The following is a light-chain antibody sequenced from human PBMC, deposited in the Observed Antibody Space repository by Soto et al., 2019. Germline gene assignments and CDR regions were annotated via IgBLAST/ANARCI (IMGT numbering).Light chain of an antibody. V-gene: IGLV2-14*03. CDR3: SSYTTSSTRV. Sequence: QSVLTQPASVSGSPGQSITISGTGTSSDVGAYDFVSWYQQHPDKAPKLMIYEVRNRPSGVSNRFSGSKSVNTATLTISGLQAEYEADYYCSSYTTSSTRVFGTGTKVTVL. CDR2: EVR. J-gene: IGLJ1*01. CDR1: SSDVGAYDF.